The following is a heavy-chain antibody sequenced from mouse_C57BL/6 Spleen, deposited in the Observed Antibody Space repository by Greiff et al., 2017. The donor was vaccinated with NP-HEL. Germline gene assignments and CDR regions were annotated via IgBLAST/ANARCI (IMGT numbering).Heavy chain of an antibody. J-gene: IGHJ1*03. CDR2: IYPADGST. CDR3: ECEYFDD. V-gene: IGHV1-61*01. Sequence: VQLEQPGAGLVRPGSSVKLSCKASGYTFTDYWMYWVHQSPGQGLEWIGYIYPADGSTHYNENFKGKSTLTVDKSSNTAYMQLRSLTSEDTAVHYYECEYFDDWGKGTTVTVSS. CDR1: GYTFTDYW.